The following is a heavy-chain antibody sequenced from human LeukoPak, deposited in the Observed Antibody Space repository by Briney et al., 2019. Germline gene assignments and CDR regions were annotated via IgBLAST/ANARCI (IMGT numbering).Heavy chain of an antibody. Sequence: GGSLRLSCAASGFTFSSYSMNWVRQAPGKGLEWVSSISSTSSYIYYAASVKGRFTISRDNAKSSLYLQMNSLRAEDTAVYFCARATWDPNYYYYMDVWGKGTTVTISS. J-gene: IGHJ6*03. D-gene: IGHD1-26*01. CDR2: ISSTSSYI. CDR3: ARATWDPNYYYYMDV. CDR1: GFTFSSYS. V-gene: IGHV3-21*01.